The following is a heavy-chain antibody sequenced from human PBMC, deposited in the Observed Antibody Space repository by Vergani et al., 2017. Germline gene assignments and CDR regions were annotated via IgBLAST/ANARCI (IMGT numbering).Heavy chain of an antibody. Sequence: EVQLLESGGGLVQPGGSLRLSCAASGFTFSSYAMSWVRQAPGKGLEWVSAISGSGGSTYYADPVKGRFTISRDNSKNTLYLQMNSLRAEDTAVYYCTRQSPGGDILTGPRDWGQGTLVTVSS. CDR1: GFTFSSYA. J-gene: IGHJ4*02. V-gene: IGHV3-23*01. CDR3: TRQSPGGDILTGPRD. D-gene: IGHD3-9*01. CDR2: ISGSGGST.